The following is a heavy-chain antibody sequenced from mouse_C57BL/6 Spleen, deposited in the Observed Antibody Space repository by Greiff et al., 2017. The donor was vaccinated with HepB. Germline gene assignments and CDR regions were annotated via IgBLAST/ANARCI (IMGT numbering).Heavy chain of an antibody. CDR2: IYPRSGNT. CDR3: ARYLSNFQYYAMDY. CDR1: GYTFTSYG. Sequence: VQLQQSGAELARPGASVKLSCKASGYTFTSYGISWVKQRTGQGLEWIGEIYPRSGNTYYNEKFKGKATLTVDTSSSTAYMQLSSLTSEDSAVYFCARYLSNFQYYAMDYWGQGTSVTVSS. J-gene: IGHJ4*01. V-gene: IGHV1-81*01. D-gene: IGHD2-5*01.